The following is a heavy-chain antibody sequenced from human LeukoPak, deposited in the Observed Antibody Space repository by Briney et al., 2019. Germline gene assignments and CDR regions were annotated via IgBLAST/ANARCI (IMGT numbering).Heavy chain of an antibody. CDR3: ASRGVAGTCP. D-gene: IGHD6-19*01. J-gene: IGHJ5*02. Sequence: GGSLRLSCPAYGFTVSSNYMSWVRQAPRKGLEWVSVIYSGGSTYYADSVKGRFTISRDNSKNTLYLQMNSLRAEDTAVYYCASRGVAGTCPWGQGTLVTVSS. V-gene: IGHV3-66*02. CDR1: GFTVSSNY. CDR2: IYSGGST.